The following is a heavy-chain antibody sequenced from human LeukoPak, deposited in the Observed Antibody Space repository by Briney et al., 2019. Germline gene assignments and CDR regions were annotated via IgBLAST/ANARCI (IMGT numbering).Heavy chain of an antibody. V-gene: IGHV3-11*04. CDR2: ISSSGSTI. J-gene: IGHJ4*02. CDR3: ANGVTTPDY. CDR1: GFTFSDYY. Sequence: PGGSLRLSCAASGFTFSDYYMSWIRQAPGKGLEWVSYISSSGSTIYYADSVKGRFTISRDNAKNSLYLHMAGLNVGDTAMYYCANGVTTPDYWGQGALISVSS. D-gene: IGHD2-21*02.